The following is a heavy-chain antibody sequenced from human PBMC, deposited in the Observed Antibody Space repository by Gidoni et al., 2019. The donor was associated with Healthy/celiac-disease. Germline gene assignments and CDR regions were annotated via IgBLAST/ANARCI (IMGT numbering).Heavy chain of an antibody. CDR3: ANGPLYCSGGSCYFPPLDY. Sequence: QVQLVESGGGVVQPGRSLSLSCAASGFPFSSYGMHWVRQAPGKGLEWVAVISYDGSNKYYADSVKGRFTISRDNSKNTLYLQMNSLRAEDTAVYYCANGPLYCSGGSCYFPPLDYWGQGTLVTVSS. D-gene: IGHD2-15*01. V-gene: IGHV3-30*18. J-gene: IGHJ4*02. CDR1: GFPFSSYG. CDR2: ISYDGSNK.